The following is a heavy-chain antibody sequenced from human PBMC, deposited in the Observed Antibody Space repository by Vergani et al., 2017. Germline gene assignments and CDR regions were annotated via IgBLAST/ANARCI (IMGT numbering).Heavy chain of an antibody. Sequence: EVQLVESGGGLVQPGGSLRLSCSASGFTFSSYAMHWVRQAPGKGLEYVSAISSNGGSTYYADSVKGRFTISRDNSKNTLYLQMSSLRAEDTAVYYCVKGVIVATTPPAFWYWGQGTLVTVSS. CDR2: ISSNGGST. CDR3: VKGVIVATTPPAFWY. D-gene: IGHD5-12*01. J-gene: IGHJ4*02. CDR1: GFTFSSYA. V-gene: IGHV3-64D*06.